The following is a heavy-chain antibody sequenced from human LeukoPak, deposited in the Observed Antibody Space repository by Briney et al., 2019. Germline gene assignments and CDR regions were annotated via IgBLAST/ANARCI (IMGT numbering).Heavy chain of an antibody. Sequence: GGSLRLSCAASGFTFSHYGMSWVRQAPGKGLEWVAGFSGKGDTTYYADSVKGRFTISRDNAKNSLYLQMNSLRADDTAVYYCARFAAGGSYYYYMDVWGKGTTITVSS. D-gene: IGHD3-10*01. CDR3: ARFAAGGSYYYYMDV. CDR1: GFTFSHYG. J-gene: IGHJ6*03. V-gene: IGHV3-23*01. CDR2: FSGKGDTT.